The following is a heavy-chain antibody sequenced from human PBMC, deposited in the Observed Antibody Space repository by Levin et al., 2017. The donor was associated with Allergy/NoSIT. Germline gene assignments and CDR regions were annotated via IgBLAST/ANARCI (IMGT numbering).Heavy chain of an antibody. CDR3: AKVPWGAVY. J-gene: IGHJ4*02. Sequence: GESLKISCAASGFTFSVYALGWVRQAPGKGLEWVSTIFGNSDNIYYADSVKGRFTISRDNSRNTLFLQMNSLRAEDTAVYYCAKVPWGAVYWGQGTLVTVPS. CDR1: GFTFSVYA. V-gene: IGHV3-23*01. CDR2: IFGNSDNI. D-gene: IGHD1-26*01.